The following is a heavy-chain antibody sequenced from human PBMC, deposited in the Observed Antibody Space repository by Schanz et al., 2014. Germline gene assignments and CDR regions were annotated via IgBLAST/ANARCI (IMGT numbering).Heavy chain of an antibody. V-gene: IGHV3-74*01. CDR3: SRLPRRVTTRGGGSRFSFDY. J-gene: IGHJ4*02. CDR1: GFTFSNYW. CDR2: IHADGNST. D-gene: IGHD4-17*01. Sequence: EVQLVESGGGLVQPGGSLRLSCAASGFTFSNYWIHWVRQAPGKGLVWVSGIHADGNSTSYADSVKGRFTISRDNAKNKMYLQLNSMRAEDQAVYYCSRLPRRVTTRGGGSRFSFDYWGQGTLVTVSS.